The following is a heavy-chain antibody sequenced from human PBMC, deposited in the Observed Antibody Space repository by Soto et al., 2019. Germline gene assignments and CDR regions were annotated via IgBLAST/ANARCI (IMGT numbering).Heavy chain of an antibody. J-gene: IGHJ4*02. CDR3: ARLGEHSYILDY. CDR2: ISTSSSYI. Sequence: PGGSLRLSCAASGFTFTRYSMNCVRQAPGKGLEWVSSISTSSSYIYYADSVKGRFTISRDNAKNSLYLQMNSLRAEDTAVYYCARLGEHSYILDYCSQRSLVTVSA. CDR1: GFTFTRYS. V-gene: IGHV3-21*01. D-gene: IGHD5-18*01.